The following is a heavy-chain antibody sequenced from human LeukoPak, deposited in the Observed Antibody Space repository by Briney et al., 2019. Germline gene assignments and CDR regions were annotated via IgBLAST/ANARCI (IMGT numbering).Heavy chain of an antibody. CDR1: GYSFTGYY. J-gene: IGHJ3*01. D-gene: IGHD2-2*01. V-gene: IGHV1-2*02. CDR3: ARDQGDYYCSSTTCSGGALDL. Sequence: ASVKLSCKASGYSFTGYYLNWVRQAPGQGLEWMGWINADSGDTKYAQKFQGRVTVTRDTSISTAYMELSSLMSDDMAVYFCARDQGDYYCSSTTCSGGALDLWARARVLTVSS. CDR2: INADSGDT.